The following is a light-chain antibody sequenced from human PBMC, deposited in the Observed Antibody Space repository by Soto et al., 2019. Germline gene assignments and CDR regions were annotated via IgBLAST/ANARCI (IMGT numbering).Light chain of an antibody. Sequence: DIQMTQSPSSVSASVGDRVTITCRASQGIGSWLAWYQQKPGRAPKLLIYTASSLQSEVPSRVSGSGSGTDFTLTISSLQPEDFATYYCQQGHSFPLTFGQGTRLEIK. CDR2: TAS. CDR1: QGIGSW. V-gene: IGKV1-12*01. CDR3: QQGHSFPLT. J-gene: IGKJ5*01.